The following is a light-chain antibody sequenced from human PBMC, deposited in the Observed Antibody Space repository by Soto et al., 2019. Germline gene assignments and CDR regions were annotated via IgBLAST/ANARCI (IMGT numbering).Light chain of an antibody. V-gene: IGKV3-11*01. CDR3: QQRSNWLWT. Sequence: EIVMTQSPATLSLSPGERATLSCRASQSVGKYLVWYQQKPGQAPRLLIYDASNRATGIPARFSGSGSGTDFTLTISSLEPEDFAVYYCQQRSNWLWTFGQGTKVEIK. CDR1: QSVGKY. CDR2: DAS. J-gene: IGKJ1*01.